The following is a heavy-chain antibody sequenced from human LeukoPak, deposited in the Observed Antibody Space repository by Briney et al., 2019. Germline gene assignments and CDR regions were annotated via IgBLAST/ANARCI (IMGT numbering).Heavy chain of an antibody. D-gene: IGHD3-10*02. Sequence: GGSLRLSCAASGFTFSSYEMNWVRQAPGKGLEWVSYISRSSTTIYYADSVKGRFTISRDNAKNSLYLQMNSLRAEDTAVYYCAELGITMIGGVWGKGTTVTISS. CDR1: GFTFSSYE. V-gene: IGHV3-48*03. J-gene: IGHJ6*04. CDR2: ISRSSTTI. CDR3: AELGITMIGGV.